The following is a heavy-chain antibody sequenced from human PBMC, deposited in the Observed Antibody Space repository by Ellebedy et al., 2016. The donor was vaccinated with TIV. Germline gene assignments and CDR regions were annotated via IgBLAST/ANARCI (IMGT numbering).Heavy chain of an antibody. J-gene: IGHJ4*02. Sequence: GESLKISXAASGFTFSNHAMIWVRQAPGKGLEWVSVISASDDRTYYADSVKSRFTISRDNSKNTLFLQMSSLRAEDTAVYYCAILLQFWHNFDYWGQGTLVTVSS. CDR3: AILLQFWHNFDY. D-gene: IGHD4-11*01. CDR1: GFTFSNHA. V-gene: IGHV3-23*01. CDR2: ISASDDRT.